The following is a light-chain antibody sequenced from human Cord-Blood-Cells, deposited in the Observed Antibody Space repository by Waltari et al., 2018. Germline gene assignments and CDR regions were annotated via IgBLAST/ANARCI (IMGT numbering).Light chain of an antibody. CDR3: QQYDNLPQIT. CDR1: QDISNY. J-gene: IGKJ5*01. Sequence: DIQMTQSPSSLSASVGDRVTITCQASQDISNYLNWYQQKPGKAPKLLIYDASNLETGVPSRFSGSGSGTDFTFTISSLQPEDIATYYRQQYDNLPQITFGQGTRLEIK. V-gene: IGKV1-33*01. CDR2: DAS.